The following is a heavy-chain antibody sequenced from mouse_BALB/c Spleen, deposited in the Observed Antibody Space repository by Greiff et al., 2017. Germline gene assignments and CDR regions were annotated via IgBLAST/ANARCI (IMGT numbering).Heavy chain of an antibody. CDR2: ISNLAYSI. Sequence: DVKLVESGGGLVQPGGSRKLSCAASGFTFSDYGMAWVRQAPGKGPEWVAFISNLAYSIYYADTVTGRFTISRENAKNTLYLEMSSLRSEDTAMYYCARDEGELGRFAYWGQGTLVTVSA. CDR1: GFTFSDYG. D-gene: IGHD4-1*01. CDR3: ARDEGELGRFAY. J-gene: IGHJ3*01. V-gene: IGHV5-15*02.